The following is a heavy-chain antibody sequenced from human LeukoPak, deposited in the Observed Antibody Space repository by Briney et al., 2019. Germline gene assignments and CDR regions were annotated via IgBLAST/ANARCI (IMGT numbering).Heavy chain of an antibody. J-gene: IGHJ5*02. V-gene: IGHV1-46*01. CDR1: GYTFTSYY. Sequence: ASVKVSCKASGYTFTSYYMHWVRQAPGQGLEWMGIINPSGGSTSYAQKFQGRVTMTRDMSTSTVYMELSSLRSEDTAVYYCARQSLVDYSDSRGPYRWFDIWGRGTLVTVS. CDR3: ARQSLVDYSDSRGPYRWFDI. CDR2: INPSGGST. D-gene: IGHD3-22*01.